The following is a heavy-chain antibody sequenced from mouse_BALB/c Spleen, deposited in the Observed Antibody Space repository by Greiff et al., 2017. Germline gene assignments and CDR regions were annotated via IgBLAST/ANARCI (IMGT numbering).Heavy chain of an antibody. J-gene: IGHJ1*01. CDR2: IRNKANGYTT. Sequence: DVQLQESGGGLVQPGGSLRLSCATSGFTFTDYYMSWVRQPPGKALEWLGFIRNKANGYTTEYSASVKGRFTISRDNSQSILYLQMNTLRAEDSATYYCAREYFDVWGAGTTVTVSS. CDR1: GFTFTDYY. V-gene: IGHV7-3*02. CDR3: AREYFDV.